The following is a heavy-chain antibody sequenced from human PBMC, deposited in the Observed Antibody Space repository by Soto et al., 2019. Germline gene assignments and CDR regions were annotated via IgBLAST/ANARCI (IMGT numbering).Heavy chain of an antibody. J-gene: IGHJ6*02. D-gene: IGHD6-19*01. Sequence: GGSLSLSCAASGFTFSSYAMHWVRQAPGKGLEWVAVISYDGSNKYYADSVKGRFTISRDNSKNTLYLQMNSLRAEDTAVYYCARESIAVAGTYYYYYGMDVWGQGTTVTVSS. CDR1: GFTFSSYA. CDR2: ISYDGSNK. V-gene: IGHV3-30-3*01. CDR3: ARESIAVAGTYYYYYGMDV.